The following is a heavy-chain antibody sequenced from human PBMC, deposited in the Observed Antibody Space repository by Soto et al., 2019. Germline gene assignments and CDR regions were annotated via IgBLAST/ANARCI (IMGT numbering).Heavy chain of an antibody. CDR1: GFTFDDYA. CDR2: ITWNSDNI. D-gene: IGHD6-13*01. V-gene: IGHV3-9*01. Sequence: EVQLVESGGGLVQPGRSLRPSCTASGFTFDDYAMHWVRQAPGKGLEWVSGITWNSDNIGYADSVRGRFTISRDNARNSLYLQMNSLRAEDTALYFCGKGLSIAAIDYWGQGTLVTVSS. CDR3: GKGLSIAAIDY. J-gene: IGHJ4*02.